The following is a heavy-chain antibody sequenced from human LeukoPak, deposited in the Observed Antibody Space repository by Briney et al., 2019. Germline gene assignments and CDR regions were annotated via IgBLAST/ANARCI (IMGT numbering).Heavy chain of an antibody. J-gene: IGHJ6*03. Sequence: SQTLSLTCTVSGGSISSGSYYWSWIRQPAGKGLEWIGRIYTSGSTNYNPSLKSRVTISVDTSKNQFSLKLSSVTAADTAVYYCARDDYGSGSHLNYYYYMDVWGKGTTVTVSS. CDR2: IYTSGST. CDR3: ARDDYGSGSHLNYYYYMDV. V-gene: IGHV4-61*02. CDR1: GGSISSGSYY. D-gene: IGHD3-10*01.